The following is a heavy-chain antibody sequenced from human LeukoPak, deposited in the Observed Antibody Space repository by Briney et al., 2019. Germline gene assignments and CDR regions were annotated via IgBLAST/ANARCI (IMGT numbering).Heavy chain of an antibody. Sequence: SETLSLTCTVSGASISSATHHWSWIRQPAGTGLEWIGRIYTSGSTTYNPSLKSRVTISKDTSKNQFSLNLTSATAADTAVYYCARDPYPHSTNSMDVWGKGTTVTVSS. CDR1: GASISSATHH. D-gene: IGHD6-13*01. CDR2: IYTSGST. V-gene: IGHV4-61*02. CDR3: ARDPYPHSTNSMDV. J-gene: IGHJ6*04.